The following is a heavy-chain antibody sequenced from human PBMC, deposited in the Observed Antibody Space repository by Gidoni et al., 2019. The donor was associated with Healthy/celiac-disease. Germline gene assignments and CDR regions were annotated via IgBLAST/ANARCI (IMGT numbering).Heavy chain of an antibody. J-gene: IGHJ4*02. D-gene: IGHD3-22*01. CDR1: GGSISSGSYY. Sequence: QLQLQESGQGLGMPSETLSLTSTVSGGSISSGSYYWGWIRQPPGKGLEWIGSIYYSGSTYYNPSLKSRVTISVDTSKNQFSLKLSSVTAADTAVYYCARCITMIVVDWGQGTLVTVSS. CDR3: ARCITMIVVD. CDR2: IYYSGST. V-gene: IGHV4-39*07.